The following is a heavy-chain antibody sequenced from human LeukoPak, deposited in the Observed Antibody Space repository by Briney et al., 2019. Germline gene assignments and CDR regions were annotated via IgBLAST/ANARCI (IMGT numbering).Heavy chain of an antibody. D-gene: IGHD6-13*01. CDR3: ARVVGSSSYLDY. CDR2: INHSGST. Sequence: SETLSLTCAVYGGSFSGYYWNWIRQPPGKGLEWIGEINHSGSTNYNPSLKSRVTISVDTSKNQFSLKLSSVTAADTAVYYCARVVGSSSYLDYWGQGTLVTVSS. CDR1: GGSFSGYY. J-gene: IGHJ4*02. V-gene: IGHV4-34*01.